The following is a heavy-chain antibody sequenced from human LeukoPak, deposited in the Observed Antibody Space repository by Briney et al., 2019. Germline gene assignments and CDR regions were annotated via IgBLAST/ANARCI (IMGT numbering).Heavy chain of an antibody. J-gene: IGHJ4*02. Sequence: PSETLSLTCTVSGGSISSGGYYWSWIRQPPGKGLEWIGYIYHSGSTYYNPSLKGRVTISVDGSKNQFSLKLSSVTAADTAVYYCAREDPPWLAHLDYWGQGTLVTVSS. V-gene: IGHV4-30-2*01. CDR1: GGSISSGGYY. CDR2: IYHSGST. D-gene: IGHD6-19*01. CDR3: AREDPPWLAHLDY.